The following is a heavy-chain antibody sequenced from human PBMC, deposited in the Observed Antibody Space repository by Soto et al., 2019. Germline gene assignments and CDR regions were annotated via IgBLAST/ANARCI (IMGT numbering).Heavy chain of an antibody. V-gene: IGHV3-74*01. Sequence: EVQLVESGGGLVQPGESLRLSCAASGFTFSYYWMHWVRQAPGKGLVWVSRIHSDGSSTTYADSVKGRFTISRDNARNPVSLQMNSLRVEDTAVYYCARGDRGAFDLWGQGTVVTVSS. CDR2: IHSDGSST. CDR1: GFTFSYYW. J-gene: IGHJ3*01. CDR3: ARGDRGAFDL.